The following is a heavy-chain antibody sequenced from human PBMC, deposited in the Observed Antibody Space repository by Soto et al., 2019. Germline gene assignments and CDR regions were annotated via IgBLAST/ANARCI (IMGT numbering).Heavy chain of an antibody. V-gene: IGHV3-23*01. CDR3: AKVELVVVLPYYVDY. CDR1: GFTFSSYA. D-gene: IGHD3-22*01. J-gene: IGHJ4*02. Sequence: EVQRLESGGGLVQPGGSLRLSCAASGFTFSSYAMSWFRQAPGKGLEWVSAISGSGGSTYYADSVKGRFTISRDNSKNTLYLQMNSLRAEDTAVYYCAKVELVVVLPYYVDYWCQGTLVTVSS. CDR2: ISGSGGST.